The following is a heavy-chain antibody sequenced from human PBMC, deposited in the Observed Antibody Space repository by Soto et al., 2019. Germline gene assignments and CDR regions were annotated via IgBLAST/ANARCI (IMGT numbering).Heavy chain of an antibody. D-gene: IGHD6-19*01. CDR2: ISTYNGNT. CDR1: GYTFISYS. V-gene: IGHV1-18*04. CDR3: AIEGAHNTGWYDYFDQ. Sequence: QVQLVQSGGEVKKPGASVNISCKATGYTFISYSITWVRQAPGQGLEWMGWISTYNGNTKYAQSLQGRVTLTRDKSSNTAFMEIRGLRSDDTAIYYCAIEGAHNTGWYDYFDQWGQGTLVAVSS. J-gene: IGHJ4*02.